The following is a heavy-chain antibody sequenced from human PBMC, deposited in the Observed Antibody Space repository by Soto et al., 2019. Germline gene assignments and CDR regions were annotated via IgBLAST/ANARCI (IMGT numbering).Heavy chain of an antibody. CDR2: INPSGGST. CDR1: GYTFTSYY. J-gene: IGHJ3*02. Sequence: GASVKVFCKASGYTFTSYYMHWVRQAPGQGLEWMGIINPSGGSTSYAQKFQGRVTMTRDTSTSTVYMELSSLRSEDTAVYYCARKRAGLNAFDIWGQGTMVTVSS. CDR3: ARKRAGLNAFDI. D-gene: IGHD2-8*01. V-gene: IGHV1-46*01.